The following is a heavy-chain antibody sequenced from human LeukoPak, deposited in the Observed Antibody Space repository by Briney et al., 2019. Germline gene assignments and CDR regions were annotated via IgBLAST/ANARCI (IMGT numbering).Heavy chain of an antibody. CDR2: ISSSGSTI. D-gene: IGHD6-19*01. V-gene: IGHV3-11*01. Sequence: GGSLRLSCAASGFTFSDYYMSWIRQAPGKGLKGVSYISSSGSTIYYADSVKGRFTISRDNAKNSLYLQMNSLRAEDTAVYYCARFQWLAGNWFDPWGQGTLVTVSS. CDR3: ARFQWLAGNWFDP. CDR1: GFTFSDYY. J-gene: IGHJ5*02.